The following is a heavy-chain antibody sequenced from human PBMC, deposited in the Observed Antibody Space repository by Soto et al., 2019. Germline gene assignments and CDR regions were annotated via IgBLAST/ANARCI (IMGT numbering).Heavy chain of an antibody. CDR3: SRAPPGPSPRLDV. J-gene: IGHJ6*02. V-gene: IGHV4-30-2*06. Sequence: QVQLQESGSRLVKPSQTLSVTCAVSGGSMSSGGHSWSWIRQSPGKGLEWIGCIYATGKTYYNPSLKSRVTISVDTSKNLFSLNVTSVTAADTAVYYCSRAPPGPSPRLDVWGQGTTVTVSS. D-gene: IGHD3-10*01. CDR2: IYATGKT. CDR1: GGSMSSGGHS.